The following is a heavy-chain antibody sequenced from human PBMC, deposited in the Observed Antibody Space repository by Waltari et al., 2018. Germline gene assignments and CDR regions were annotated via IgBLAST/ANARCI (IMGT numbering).Heavy chain of an antibody. Sequence: QVHLQESGPGLVKPSGTLSLTCAVSGGSFSSTNWWSGVRQPPGMGLGWIGEIHGGCDTKYNPVIKSRVTISLDQSKNQFSLNLKSATAADTAVYYCATQYTGSWRYFQYWGQGTLISVSS. D-gene: IGHD2-2*02. CDR3: ATQYTGSWRYFQY. V-gene: IGHV4-4*02. CDR1: GGSFSSTNW. J-gene: IGHJ1*01. CDR2: IHGGCDT.